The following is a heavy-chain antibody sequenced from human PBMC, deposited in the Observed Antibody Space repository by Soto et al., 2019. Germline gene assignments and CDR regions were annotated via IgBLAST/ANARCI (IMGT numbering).Heavy chain of an antibody. V-gene: IGHV1-69*19. CDR1: GGTFNTYA. D-gene: IGHD3-10*01. CDR2: ISPMFGAA. Sequence: QVQLVQSGAEMKKPGSSVKVSCQSSGGTFNTYAMNWVRQAPGQGPEWMGDISPMFGAANYAPKFQGRVTITADESTGTSYMQLSSLTSEDTDLYICAREVQVHAPAFVYWGQGTLVTVSS. J-gene: IGHJ4*02. CDR3: AREVQVHAPAFVY.